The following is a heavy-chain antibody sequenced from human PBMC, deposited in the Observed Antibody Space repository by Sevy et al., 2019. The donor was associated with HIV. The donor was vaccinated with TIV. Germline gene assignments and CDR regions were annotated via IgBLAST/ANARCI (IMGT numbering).Heavy chain of an antibody. CDR3: AREGYYYRSGTYRPPNYYGMDV. D-gene: IGHD3-10*01. CDR2: SSDYNGYT. V-gene: IGHV1-18*01. CDR1: GYTFSSYG. Sequence: ASVKVSCKASGYTFSSYGISWVLQAPGQGLEWMGWSSDYNGYTNYAHKFQGRVTMSTETSTRTAYMELRSLRSDDTAVYFCAREGYYYRSGTYRPPNYYGMDVWGQWTAVTVSS. J-gene: IGHJ6*02.